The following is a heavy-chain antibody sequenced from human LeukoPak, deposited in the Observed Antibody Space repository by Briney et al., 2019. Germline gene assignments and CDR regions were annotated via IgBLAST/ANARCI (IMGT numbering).Heavy chain of an antibody. Sequence: GGSLRLSCAASGFTFDDYAMHWVRQAPGKGLECVSLISWDGDNTYYSDSVKGRFTISRDNNKNSLYLQMNSLRTEDTALYYCATAPYDSIGIFDYWGQGTLVTVSS. J-gene: IGHJ4*02. CDR2: ISWDGDNT. CDR3: ATAPYDSIGIFDY. V-gene: IGHV3-43D*03. D-gene: IGHD3-22*01. CDR1: GFTFDDYA.